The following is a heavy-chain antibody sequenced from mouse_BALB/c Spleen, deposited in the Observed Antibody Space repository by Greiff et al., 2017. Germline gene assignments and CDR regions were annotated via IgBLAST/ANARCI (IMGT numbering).Heavy chain of an antibody. Sequence: QVQLKQSGAELVRPGSSVKISCKASGYAFSSYWMNWVKQRPGQGLEWIGQIYPGDGDTNYNGKFKGKATLTADKSSSTAYMQLSSLTSEDSAVYFCARGDGLYAMDYWGQGTSVTVSS. CDR1: GYAFSSYW. CDR2: IYPGDGDT. J-gene: IGHJ4*01. V-gene: IGHV1-80*01. D-gene: IGHD2-3*01. CDR3: ARGDGLYAMDY.